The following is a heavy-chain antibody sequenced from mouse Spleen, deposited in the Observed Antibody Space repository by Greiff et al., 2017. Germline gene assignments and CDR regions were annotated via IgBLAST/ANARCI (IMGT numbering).Heavy chain of an antibody. CDR3: ARTAYYGRGYAMDY. J-gene: IGHJ4*01. CDR2: ISYSGST. D-gene: IGHD2-10*01. Sequence: VHVKQSGPSLVKPSQTLSLTCSVTGDSITSGYWNWIRKFPGNKLEYMGYISYSGSTYYNPSLKSRISITRDTSKNQYYLQLNSVTTEDTATYFCARTAYYGRGYAMDYWGQGTSVTVSS. CDR1: GDSITSGY. V-gene: IGHV3-8*02.